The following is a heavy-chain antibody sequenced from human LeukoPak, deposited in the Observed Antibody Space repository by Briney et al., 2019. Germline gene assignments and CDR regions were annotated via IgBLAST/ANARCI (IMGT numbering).Heavy chain of an antibody. J-gene: IGHJ4*02. V-gene: IGHV3-15*01. D-gene: IGHD3-10*01. CDR1: GFSVTNGW. CDR2: IKDRTDGGTT. CDR3: TTATVVWGVSAY. Sequence: GGSLRLSCSASGFSVTNGWMSWVRQAPGKGLEWVGRIKDRTDGGTTAYAAPVKGRFTILREDSKNTVYLEMNSLKTEDTAVYFCTTATVVWGVSAYWGQGTLVTVSS.